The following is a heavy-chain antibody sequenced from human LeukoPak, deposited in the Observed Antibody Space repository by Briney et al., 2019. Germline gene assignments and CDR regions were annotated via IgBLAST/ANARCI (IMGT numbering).Heavy chain of an antibody. CDR1: GGSISSSNW. CDR3: ARTGDILTGYQNIVDFDY. J-gene: IGHJ4*02. CDR2: IYHSGST. D-gene: IGHD3-9*01. V-gene: IGHV4-4*02. Sequence: SGTLSLTCAVSGGSISSSNWWSWVRQSPGKGLEWIGEIYHSGSTNYNPSLKSRVTISVDKSKNQFSLKLSSVTAADTAVYYCARTGDILTGYQNIVDFDYWGQGTLVTVSS.